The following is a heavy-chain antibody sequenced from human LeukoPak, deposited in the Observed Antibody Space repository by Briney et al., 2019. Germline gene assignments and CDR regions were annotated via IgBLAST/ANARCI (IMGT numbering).Heavy chain of an antibody. V-gene: IGHV3-7*01. D-gene: IGHD4-23*01. Sequence: GGSLRLSCAASGFTFSSYWMSWVRQAPGKGLELVANIKQDRSEKYYVDSVKGRFTISRDNAKNTLYLQMNSLRGEDTAVYYCAREGMALVNFDYWGQGTLVTVSS. CDR1: GFTFSSYW. CDR3: AREGMALVNFDY. J-gene: IGHJ4*02. CDR2: IKQDRSEK.